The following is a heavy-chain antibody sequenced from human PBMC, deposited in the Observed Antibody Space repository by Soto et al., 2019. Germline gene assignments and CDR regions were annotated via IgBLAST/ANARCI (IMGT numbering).Heavy chain of an antibody. D-gene: IGHD6-13*01. Sequence: ASVKVSCKASGYTFTGYYMHWVRQAPGQGLEWMGWINPNSGGTNYAQKFQGWVTMTRDTSISTAYMELSRLRSDDTAVYYCAREEYSSSWFTSSRGAFDIWGQGTMVTVSS. CDR2: INPNSGGT. CDR1: GYTFTGYY. CDR3: AREEYSSSWFTSSRGAFDI. J-gene: IGHJ3*02. V-gene: IGHV1-2*04.